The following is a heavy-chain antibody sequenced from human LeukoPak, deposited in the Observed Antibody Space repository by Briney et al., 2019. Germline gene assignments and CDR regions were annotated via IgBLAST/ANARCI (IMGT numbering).Heavy chain of an antibody. CDR2: VYTSGTT. J-gene: IGHJ5*02. Sequence: PSQTLSLTCTVSGGSISSGSYYWNWIRQPAGKGLEWIGRVYTSGTTNYNPSLKSRVTISVDTSKNQFSLKLSSVTAADTAVYYCARVVRGVSPWGQGTLVTVSS. V-gene: IGHV4-61*02. CDR3: ARVVRGVSP. D-gene: IGHD3-10*01. CDR1: GGSISSGSYY.